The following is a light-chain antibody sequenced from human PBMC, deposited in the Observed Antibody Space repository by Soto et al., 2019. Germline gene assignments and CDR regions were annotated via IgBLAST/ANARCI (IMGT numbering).Light chain of an antibody. CDR2: EVS. CDR1: SSDVGGYNY. J-gene: IGLJ1*01. CDR3: SSYAGSTYV. V-gene: IGLV2-8*01. Sequence: QSALTQPPSASGSPGQSVTISCTGTSSDVGGYNYVSWYQQHPGKAPKLMIYEVSKRPSGVPAPFSGSTAGTTASLTLSWLQAEYEADYYCSSYAGSTYVFGTGTKVTVL.